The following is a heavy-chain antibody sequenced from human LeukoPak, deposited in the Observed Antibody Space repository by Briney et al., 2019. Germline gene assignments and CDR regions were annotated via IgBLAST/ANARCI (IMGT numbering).Heavy chain of an antibody. CDR2: IYYSGST. V-gene: IGHV4-39*07. CDR3: AREGVRGVPNWFDP. CDR1: GGSISSYY. J-gene: IGHJ5*02. D-gene: IGHD3-10*01. Sequence: SETLSLTCIVSGGSISSYYWGWIRQPPGKGLEWIGSIYYSGSTYYNPSLKSRVTISVDTSKNQFSLKLSSVTAADTAVYYCAREGVRGVPNWFDPWGQGTLVTVSS.